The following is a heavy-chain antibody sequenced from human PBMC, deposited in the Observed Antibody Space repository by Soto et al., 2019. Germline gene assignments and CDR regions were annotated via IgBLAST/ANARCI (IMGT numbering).Heavy chain of an antibody. CDR1: GFTFSNYR. CDR3: VWEADRVPPGQHVGHGDS. D-gene: IGHD5-12*01. J-gene: IGHJ4*02. Sequence: DVQLAESGGALVQPGGSLRLSCAASGFTFSNYRMNWVRQAPGKGLEWLSYIDSSGRSTYYTDSVKGRFTISRDNAKNSXXLQINSLRVEDTSVYYCVWEADRVPPGQHVGHGDSWGEGTLVAFSS. V-gene: IGHV3-48*01. CDR2: IDSSGRST.